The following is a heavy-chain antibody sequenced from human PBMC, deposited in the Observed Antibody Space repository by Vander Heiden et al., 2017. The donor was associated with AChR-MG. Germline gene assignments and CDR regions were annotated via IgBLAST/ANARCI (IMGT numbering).Heavy chain of an antibody. Sequence: QVQLQESGPGLVKPSQTLSLTCTVSGGSISSGGYYWSWIRQHPGKGLEWIGYIYYSGSTYYNPSLKSRVTISVDTSKNQFSLKLSSVTAADTAVYYCASASPTHCSGGSCYYGLFDYWGQGTLVTVSS. CDR1: GGSISSGGYY. CDR3: ASASPTHCSGGSCYYGLFDY. D-gene: IGHD2-15*01. CDR2: IYYSGST. V-gene: IGHV4-31*03. J-gene: IGHJ4*02.